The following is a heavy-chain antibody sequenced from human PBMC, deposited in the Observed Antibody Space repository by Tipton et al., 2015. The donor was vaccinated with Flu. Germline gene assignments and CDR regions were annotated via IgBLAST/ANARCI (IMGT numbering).Heavy chain of an antibody. D-gene: IGHD3-22*01. V-gene: IGHV4-30-4*01. J-gene: IGHJ4*02. Sequence: LSCTVSGGSVNSGDFHWSWFRQPPGKGLEWIGYIYYSGTTYYNPSLKSRLSISVDTSKNQFSLKLSSVTAADTALYYCGRLTIEFYYGSSGFVDYWGQGSLVTVSS. CDR1: GGSVNSGDFH. CDR3: GRLTIEFYYGSSGFVDY. CDR2: IYYSGTT.